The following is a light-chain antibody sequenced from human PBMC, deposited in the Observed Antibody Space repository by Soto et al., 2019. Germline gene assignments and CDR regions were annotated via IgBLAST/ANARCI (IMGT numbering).Light chain of an antibody. J-gene: IGLJ1*01. CDR2: EVS. CDR1: STDVGGYNY. V-gene: IGLV2-8*01. CDR3: QSYDSNLSGSGV. Sequence: QSVLTQPPSAAGSPGQSVTISCTGTSTDVGGYNYVSWYQQYPGKAPKLMIYEVSKRPSGVPDRFSGSKSGTSASLVITGLQAEDEADYYCQSYDSNLSGSGVFGTGTKVTVL.